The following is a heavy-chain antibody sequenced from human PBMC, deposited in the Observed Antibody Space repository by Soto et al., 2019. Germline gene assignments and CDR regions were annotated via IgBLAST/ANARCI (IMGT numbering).Heavy chain of an antibody. CDR3: ARGGSSAKRPGY. CDR1: GFTFSSYS. V-gene: IGHV3-21*01. J-gene: IGHJ4*02. Sequence: EVQLVESGGGLVKPGGSLRLSCAASGFTFSSYSMNWVRQAPGKGLEWVSSISSSSSYIYYADSVKGLFTISSDNAKKSLYLRMNSLRAEDTAVYYCARGGSSAKRPGYWGKGTQVSVSS. D-gene: IGHD6-13*01. CDR2: ISSSSSYI.